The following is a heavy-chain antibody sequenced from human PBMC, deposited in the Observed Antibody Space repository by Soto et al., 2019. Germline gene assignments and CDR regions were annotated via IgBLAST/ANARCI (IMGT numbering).Heavy chain of an antibody. V-gene: IGHV1-3*05. CDR2: INAGNGNT. CDR1: GYTFTSYA. J-gene: IGHJ4*02. CDR3: ARDLGYALPDY. Sequence: QVQLVQSGAEEKKPGASVKVSCKASGYTFTSYAMHWVRQSTGQRLEWMGWINAGNGNTKYSQKFQGRVTITRDTSASTAYMELSSLRSEDTAVYYCARDLGYALPDYWGQGTLVTVSS. D-gene: IGHD2-15*01.